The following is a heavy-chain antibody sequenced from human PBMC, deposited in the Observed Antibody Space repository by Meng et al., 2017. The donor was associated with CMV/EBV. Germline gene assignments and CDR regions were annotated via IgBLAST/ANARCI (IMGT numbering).Heavy chain of an antibody. J-gene: IGHJ4*02. D-gene: IGHD3-22*01. V-gene: IGHV3-9*01. CDR1: GFTFDDSA. CDR2: ISWNSGSI. CDR3: AKDIANYYDSSGDLDY. Sequence: LSLTCAASGFTFDDSAMHWVRQAPGKGLEWVSGISWNSGSIGYADSVKGRFTISRDNAKNSLYLQMNSLRAEDTALYYCAKDIANYYDSSGDLDYWGQGTLVTVSS.